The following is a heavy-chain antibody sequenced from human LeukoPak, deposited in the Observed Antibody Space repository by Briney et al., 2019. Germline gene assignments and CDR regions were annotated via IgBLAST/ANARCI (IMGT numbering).Heavy chain of an antibody. CDR1: GFTFSSYE. CDR2: ISSSSGTR. CDR3: AREGVYNHFDY. V-gene: IGHV3-48*03. D-gene: IGHD5/OR15-5a*01. J-gene: IGHJ4*02. Sequence: GGSLRLSCAASGFTFSSYEMNWVRQAPGKGLEWVSYISSSSGTRYYADSVKGRFTFSRDNAKNSLYLQMSSLRAEDAAVYYCAREGVYNHFDYWGQGTLVTVSS.